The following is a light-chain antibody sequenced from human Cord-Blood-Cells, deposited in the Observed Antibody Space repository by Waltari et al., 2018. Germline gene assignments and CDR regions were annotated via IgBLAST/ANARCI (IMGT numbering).Light chain of an antibody. CDR2: GAS. Sequence: EIVLTQSPGPLSLSPGERATLSCRASQSVSSSYLAWYHQKPGQPPRLLIYGASCRATGIPDRFSGSGSGTDFTLTISRLEPEDFAVYYCQQYGSSPRTFGQGTKVEIK. CDR1: QSVSSSY. V-gene: IGKV3-20*01. CDR3: QQYGSSPRT. J-gene: IGKJ1*01.